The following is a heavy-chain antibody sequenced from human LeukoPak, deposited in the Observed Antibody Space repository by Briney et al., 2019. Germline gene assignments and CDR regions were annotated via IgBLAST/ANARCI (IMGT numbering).Heavy chain of an antibody. CDR1: GFTFSSYS. Sequence: GGSLRLSCAASGFTFSSYSMNWVRQAPGKGLEWVSSISSTSTYIYYADSVKGRFTISRDNAQKSLYLQMNSLRDEDTAVYYCARDRGYAFDFWGQGTMVTVSS. V-gene: IGHV3-21*01. D-gene: IGHD3-10*01. CDR3: ARDRGYAFDF. CDR2: ISSTSTYI. J-gene: IGHJ3*01.